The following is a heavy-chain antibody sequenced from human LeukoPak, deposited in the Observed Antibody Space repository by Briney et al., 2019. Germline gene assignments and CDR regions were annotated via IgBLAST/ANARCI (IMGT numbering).Heavy chain of an antibody. V-gene: IGHV1-8*01. Sequence: ASVKVSCKASGYTFTSYDINWVRQATGQGLEWMGWMNPNSGNTGYAQKFQGRVTMTRNTSISTAYMELSSLRSEDTAVYYCAGLVVGEGGRTDYWGQGTLVTVSS. CDR2: MNPNSGNT. J-gene: IGHJ4*02. D-gene: IGHD4-17*01. CDR1: GYTFTSYD. CDR3: AGLVVGEGGRTDY.